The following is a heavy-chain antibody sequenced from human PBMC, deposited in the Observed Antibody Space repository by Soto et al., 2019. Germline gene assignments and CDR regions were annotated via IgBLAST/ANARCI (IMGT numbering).Heavy chain of an antibody. V-gene: IGHV3-7*03. J-gene: IGHJ4*02. CDR3: ARDGMTTGDT. Sequence: GGSLRLSCAVSGFNVMSYWMSWVRQAPGKGLEWVASIKEDGSEIYYLHSVRGRFSISRDSAGNALHLTMNYLTAADAGVYFCARDGMTTGDTWGPGTLVTVSS. CDR2: IKEDGSEI. CDR1: GFNVMSYW. D-gene: IGHD2-21*02.